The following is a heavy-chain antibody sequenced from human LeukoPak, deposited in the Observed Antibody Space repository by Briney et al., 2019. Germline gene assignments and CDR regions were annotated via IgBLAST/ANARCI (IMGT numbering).Heavy chain of an antibody. CDR3: ARDANYYFDY. CDR2: IWNDGSSQ. Sequence: GGSLRLSCAPSGFTFSSYGMHWVRQAPGKGLEWVALIWNDGSSQYYGDSVKGRFTISRDNSNNRVYLQMNSLRAEDTAVYYCARDANYYFDYWRQGTLVTVSS. V-gene: IGHV3-33*01. D-gene: IGHD1-1*01. J-gene: IGHJ4*02. CDR1: GFTFSSYG.